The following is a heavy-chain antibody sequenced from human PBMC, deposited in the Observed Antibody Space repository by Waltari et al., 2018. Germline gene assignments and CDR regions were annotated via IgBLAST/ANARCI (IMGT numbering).Heavy chain of an antibody. CDR2: FDVEEGKT. J-gene: IGHJ5*02. Sequence: QVQLIQSGAEVKKPGASVKVSCKVSGHTLTELSIHWVRQAPGKGPEWMGGFDVEEGKTIYAQNFQGRVTMTEDTSTDTAYMELTSLRSEDTAVYYGAREEVVRGVINSNWFDPWGQGTLVTVSS. V-gene: IGHV1-24*01. D-gene: IGHD3-10*01. CDR1: GHTLTELS. CDR3: AREEVVRGVINSNWFDP.